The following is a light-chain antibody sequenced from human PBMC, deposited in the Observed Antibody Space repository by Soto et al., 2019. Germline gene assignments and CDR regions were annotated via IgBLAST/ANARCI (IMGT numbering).Light chain of an antibody. V-gene: IGKV1-39*01. CDR1: QSIALS. CDR3: QQSFRSPIT. Sequence: DIQMTQSPSTLSASVGDTVTMTCRASQSIALSVNWYQQKPGKAPKLLIYVAFTLESGVPSRFSGSGSGTGFTLTIRSLQPEDFATYYCQQSFRSPITFGQGTRLEI. J-gene: IGKJ5*01. CDR2: VAF.